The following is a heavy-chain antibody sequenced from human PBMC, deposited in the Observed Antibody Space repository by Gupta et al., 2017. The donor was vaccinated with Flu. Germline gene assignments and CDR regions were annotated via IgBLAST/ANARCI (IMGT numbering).Heavy chain of an antibody. J-gene: IGHJ3*01. CDR3: TRDLDYGAETFDV. CDR2: IAPTFGTT. V-gene: IGHV1-69*06. Sequence: SSGVRQATGQGREWMGAIAPTFGTTDYAPEFEGRVTFTADKSTTTAYLEVTSLRPEDTATFYCTRDLDYGAETFDVWGQGSSVTVTS. D-gene: IGHD3-10*01.